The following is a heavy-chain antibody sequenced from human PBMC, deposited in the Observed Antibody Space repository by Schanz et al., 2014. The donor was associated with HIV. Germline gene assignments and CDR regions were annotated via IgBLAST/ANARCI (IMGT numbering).Heavy chain of an antibody. CDR1: GFIFSTYA. CDR3: ARSPDWAGTDAFDI. J-gene: IGHJ3*02. CDR2: ISARADNT. Sequence: EVQLVESGGGLVKPGGSLRLSCAASGFIFSTYAMTWVRQAPGKGLEWVSVISARADNTYYANSVKGRFMISRDNPKNTLYLQMNSLRAEDTAIYYCARSPDWAGTDAFDIWGQGTMVTVSS. V-gene: IGHV3-23*04. D-gene: IGHD6-19*01.